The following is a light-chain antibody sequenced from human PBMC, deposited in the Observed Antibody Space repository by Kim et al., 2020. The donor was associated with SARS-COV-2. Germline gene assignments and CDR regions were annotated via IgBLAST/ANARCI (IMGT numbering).Light chain of an antibody. J-gene: IGKJ1*01. V-gene: IGKV3-15*01. CDR1: QSVSNN. CDR2: GSS. CDR3: QQYDDWPPWT. Sequence: SPGERATLSCRASQSVSNNVAWYQQKPGQAPRLLIYGSSTRATGIPARFSGSGSGTELTLTIRSLQSEDLAVYHCQQYDDWPPWTFGQGTKVDIK.